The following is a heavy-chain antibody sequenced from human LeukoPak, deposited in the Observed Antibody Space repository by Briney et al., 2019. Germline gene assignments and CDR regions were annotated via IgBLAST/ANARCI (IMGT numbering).Heavy chain of an antibody. J-gene: IGHJ6*02. V-gene: IGHV2-5*01. CDR2: IYLNDDK. CDR3: AHSGGRYYEFGDYYYGMDV. D-gene: IGHD1-26*01. CDR1: GFSLSTSGGG. Sequence: SGPTLVNPTQTHTLTCTFSGFSLSTSGGGVGWIRQPPGKALDWLALIYLNDDKRYSPSLKSRLTITKDTSKNQVVLTMTDMDPVDTATYYCAHSGGRYYEFGDYYYGMDVWGQGTTVTVS.